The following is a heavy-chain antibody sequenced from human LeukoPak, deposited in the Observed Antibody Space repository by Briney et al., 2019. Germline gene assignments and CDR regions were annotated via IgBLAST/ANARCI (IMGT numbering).Heavy chain of an antibody. CDR3: AKDRDDFWSGYHPTDY. CDR1: GFTFSDYA. CDR2: ISSRSSAI. V-gene: IGHV3-48*01. Sequence: GGSLRLSCAASGFTFSDYALNWVRQAPGKGLEWLSYISSRSSAIYYADSVKGRFTISRDNSKNTLYLQMNSLRAEDTAVYYCAKDRDDFWSGYHPTDYWGQGTLVTVSS. J-gene: IGHJ4*02. D-gene: IGHD3-3*01.